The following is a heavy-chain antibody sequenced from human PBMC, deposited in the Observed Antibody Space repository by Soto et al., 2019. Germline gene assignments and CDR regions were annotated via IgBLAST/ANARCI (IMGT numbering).Heavy chain of an antibody. V-gene: IGHV3-21*01. CDR3: AREGVQHGSGPYYYYGMDV. CDR1: GFTFSSYS. J-gene: IGHJ6*02. Sequence: EVQLVESGGGLVKPGGSLRLSCAASGFTFSSYSMNWVRQAPGKGLEWVSSISSSSSYIYYADSVKGRFTISRDNAKNSLYRQMNSRRAEDTAVYYCAREGVQHGSGPYYYYGMDVWGQGTTVTVSS. D-gene: IGHD3-10*01. CDR2: ISSSSSYI.